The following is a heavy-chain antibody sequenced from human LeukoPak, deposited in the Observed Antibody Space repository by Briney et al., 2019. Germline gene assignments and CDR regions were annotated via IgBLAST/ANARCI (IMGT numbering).Heavy chain of an antibody. D-gene: IGHD6-13*01. CDR1: GFPFNAHW. Sequence: GGSLRLSCAASGFPFNAHWMTWVRQAPGKGLEWVANIRHAGDTKYHVDSVKGRFTISRDNAMNSLYLQMNSLRAEDTAIYYCARSLPYGTTWYGRSDFWGQGTLVTVSS. J-gene: IGHJ4*02. CDR3: ARSLPYGTTWYGRSDF. V-gene: IGHV3-7*03. CDR2: IRHAGDTK.